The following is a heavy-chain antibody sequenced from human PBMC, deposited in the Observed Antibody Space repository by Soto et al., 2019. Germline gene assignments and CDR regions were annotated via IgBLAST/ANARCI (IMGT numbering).Heavy chain of an antibody. J-gene: IGHJ6*02. CDR3: ARMASFYCSGGSCYPTYGMDV. CDR2: ISYDGSNK. CDR1: GFTFSSYA. V-gene: IGHV3-30-3*01. D-gene: IGHD2-15*01. Sequence: QVQLVESGGGVVQPGRSLSLSCAASGFTFSSYAMHWVRQAPGKGLEWVAVISYDGSNKYYADSVKGRFTISRDNSKNTLYLQMNSLRAEDTAVYYCARMASFYCSGGSCYPTYGMDVWGQGTTVTVSS.